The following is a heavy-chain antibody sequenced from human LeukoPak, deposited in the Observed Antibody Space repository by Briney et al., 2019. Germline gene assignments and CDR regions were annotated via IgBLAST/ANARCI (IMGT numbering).Heavy chain of an antibody. D-gene: IGHD2-2*01. Sequence: GESLKISCKGSGYSFTSYWIGWVRQMPGKGLEWMGIIYPGDSDTRYSPSFQGQVTISADKPISTAYLQWSSLKASDTAMYYCARLLGYCSSTSCSNFDYWGQGTLVTVSS. CDR2: IYPGDSDT. J-gene: IGHJ4*02. CDR1: GYSFTSYW. CDR3: ARLLGYCSSTSCSNFDY. V-gene: IGHV5-51*01.